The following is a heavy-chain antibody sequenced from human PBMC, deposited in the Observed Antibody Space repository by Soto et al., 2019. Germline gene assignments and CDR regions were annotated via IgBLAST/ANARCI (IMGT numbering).Heavy chain of an antibody. J-gene: IGHJ4*02. V-gene: IGHV1-18*01. CDR1: GYTFTNHG. Sequence: ASVKVSCKPSGYTFTNHGISWVRQAPGQGPEWMGWISTYNGNTDYSQNFQDRLTLTTDTSTNTVYMELRSLGSDDTAVYYWARWWLGGSCYFIYWGQGTQVNVP. CDR2: ISTYNGNT. D-gene: IGHD2-15*01. CDR3: ARWWLGGSCYFIY.